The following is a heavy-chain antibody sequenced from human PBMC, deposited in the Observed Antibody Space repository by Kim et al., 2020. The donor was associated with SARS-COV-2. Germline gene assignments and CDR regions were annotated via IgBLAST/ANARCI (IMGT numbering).Heavy chain of an antibody. CDR2: INSDGSST. D-gene: IGHD2-15*01. CDR3: ARPVGDCSGGSCYYYYYGRDG. J-gene: IGHJ6*04. CDR1: GFTFSSYW. V-gene: IGHV3-74*01. Sequence: GGSLRLSCAASGFTFSSYWMHWVRQAPGKGLVWVSRINSDGSSTSYADSVKGRFTISRDNAKNTLYLRMNSLRAEDTAVYYCARPVGDCSGGSCYYYYYGRDGWGEGTTVTVSS.